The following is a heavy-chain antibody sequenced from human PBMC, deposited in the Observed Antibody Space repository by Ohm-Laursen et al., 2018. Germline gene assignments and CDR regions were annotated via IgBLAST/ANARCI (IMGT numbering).Heavy chain of an antibody. J-gene: IGHJ4*02. CDR2: ITWNSGTI. CDR3: VKGHGSGSFSDFDY. CDR1: GFTFDDYA. V-gene: IGHV3-9*01. D-gene: IGHD3-10*01. Sequence: SLRLSCTASGFTFDDYAMHWVRQAPGKGLEWVSGITWNSGTITYADSVKGRFTISRDNARNTVFLQMNSLRVEDTALYYCVKGHGSGSFSDFDYWGQGTLVTVSS.